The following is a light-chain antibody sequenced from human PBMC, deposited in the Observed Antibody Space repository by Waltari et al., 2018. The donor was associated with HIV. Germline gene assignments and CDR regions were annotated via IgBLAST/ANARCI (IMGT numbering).Light chain of an antibody. V-gene: IGLV1-44*01. CDR1: TSHIGSHS. Sequence: QSALTQSPSASGTPGQTVTILCSGVTSHIGSHSVNWYLQVPGTAPKLLIYSDNRRPSGVPDRFSGAKSGTSASLAISGLQSDDEATYYCAAWDDTLNGRGVFGGGTKLTVL. CDR2: SDN. CDR3: AAWDDTLNGRGV. J-gene: IGLJ3*02.